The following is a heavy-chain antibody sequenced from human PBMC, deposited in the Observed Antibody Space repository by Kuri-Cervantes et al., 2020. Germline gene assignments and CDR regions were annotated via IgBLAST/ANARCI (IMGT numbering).Heavy chain of an antibody. V-gene: IGHV1-58*01. CDR2: IAVGRGNT. CDR1: GFTFTSSA. J-gene: IGHJ4*02. Sequence: SVKVSCKASGFTFTSSAVQWVRQARGQRLEWIGWIAVGRGNTNYAQKFQERVTITRDMSTSTAYMELSSLRSEDTAVYYCARDPGIAAAGTDDYWGQGTLVTVSS. D-gene: IGHD6-13*01. CDR3: ARDPGIAAAGTDDY.